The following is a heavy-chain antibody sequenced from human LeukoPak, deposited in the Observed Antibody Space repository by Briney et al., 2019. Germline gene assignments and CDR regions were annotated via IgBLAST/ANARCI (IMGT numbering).Heavy chain of an antibody. J-gene: IGHJ6*03. CDR2: ISSSSSYI. CDR3: ARESSVVPAATDYYYYMDV. V-gene: IGHV3-21*01. D-gene: IGHD2-2*01. Sequence: GGSLRLSCVASGFTFSSYSMNWVRQAPGKGLEWVSSISSSSSYIYYADSVKGRFTISRDNAKNSLYLQMNSLRAEDTAVYYCARESSVVPAATDYYYYMDVWGKGTTVTVSS. CDR1: GFTFSSYS.